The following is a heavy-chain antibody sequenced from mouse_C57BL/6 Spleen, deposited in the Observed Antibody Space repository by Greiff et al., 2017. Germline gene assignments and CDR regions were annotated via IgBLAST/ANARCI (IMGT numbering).Heavy chain of an antibody. J-gene: IGHJ2*01. Sequence: EVQLQQSGPELVKPGASVKISCKASGYTFTDYNMDWVKQSHGKSLEWIGDINPNNGGTNYNQKFKGKATLTVDKSSSTAYMELRSLTSEDTAVYYCARWDDCENYFDCWGQGTTLTVSS. CDR3: ARWDDCENYFDC. CDR1: GYTFTDYN. D-gene: IGHD2-4*01. V-gene: IGHV1-18*01. CDR2: INPNNGGT.